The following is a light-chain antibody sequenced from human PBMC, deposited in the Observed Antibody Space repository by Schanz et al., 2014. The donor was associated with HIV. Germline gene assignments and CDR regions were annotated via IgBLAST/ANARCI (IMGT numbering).Light chain of an antibody. Sequence: SYELTQPPSVSVAPGKTASITCVANNLGSKSVPWYQQKPGQAPGLVIYFDTDRPSGIPERFSGSNSGHTATLTISRVEAGDEADYYCQIWDSSSDVVFGGGTKLTVL. CDR1: NLGSKS. J-gene: IGLJ2*01. CDR3: QIWDSSSDVV. CDR2: FDT. V-gene: IGLV3-21*04.